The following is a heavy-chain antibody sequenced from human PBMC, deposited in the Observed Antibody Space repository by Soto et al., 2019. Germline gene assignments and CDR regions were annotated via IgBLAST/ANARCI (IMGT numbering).Heavy chain of an antibody. Sequence: SETLSLTCTVSGGPISSAAYYWSWIRQHPGKGLEWIGYISHSGSTYYNPSLKSRVIISVDTSKNQFSLSLTSVTAADTAVYYCAREYTYGSNFFNCWGQGALVTVS. CDR2: ISHSGST. CDR1: GGPISSAAYY. CDR3: AREYTYGSNFFNC. V-gene: IGHV4-31*03. J-gene: IGHJ4*02. D-gene: IGHD2-2*02.